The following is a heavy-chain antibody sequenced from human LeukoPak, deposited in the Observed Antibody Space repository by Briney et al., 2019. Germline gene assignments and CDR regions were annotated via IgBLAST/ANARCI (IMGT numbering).Heavy chain of an antibody. J-gene: IGHJ4*02. Sequence: GVSLKISCKGSGYSFPNYWIGWVRQMPGKGLEWIGIVYPATSDTTYSPSFQGQVTISADKSSSTAYLQCSSLNASDTAIYYCARPKTLGGYNYEFEFWGQGTLVTVSS. V-gene: IGHV5-51*01. CDR1: GYSFPNYW. CDR2: VYPATSDT. D-gene: IGHD5-18*01. CDR3: ARPKTLGGYNYEFEF.